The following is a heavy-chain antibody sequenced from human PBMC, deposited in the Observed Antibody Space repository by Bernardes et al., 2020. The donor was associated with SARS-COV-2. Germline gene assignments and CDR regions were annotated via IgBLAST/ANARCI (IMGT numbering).Heavy chain of an antibody. Sequence: GGSLRLSCAASGFTFSSYCMSWVRQAPGKGLEWVANIKQDGSEKYYVDSVKGRFTISRDNSKNTLYLQMNSLRAEDTAVYYCAKDEAAAGFNDAFDIWGQGTMVTVSS. J-gene: IGHJ3*02. CDR1: GFTFSSYC. CDR2: IKQDGSEK. CDR3: AKDEAAAGFNDAFDI. D-gene: IGHD6-13*01. V-gene: IGHV3-7*03.